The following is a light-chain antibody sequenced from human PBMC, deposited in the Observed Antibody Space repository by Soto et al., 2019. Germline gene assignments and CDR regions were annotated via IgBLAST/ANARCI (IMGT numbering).Light chain of an antibody. CDR1: TSDVGAYNY. V-gene: IGLV2-14*03. Sequence: QSALTQPASVSGSLGQSITISCTGTTSDVGAYNYVSWYQQHPGKAPQLVIYDVTNRPSGVSNRFSGSKSGNTASLTISGLQAEDEADYYCSSYTSSSTLVFAGGTQLTV. J-gene: IGLJ3*02. CDR3: SSYTSSSTLV. CDR2: DVT.